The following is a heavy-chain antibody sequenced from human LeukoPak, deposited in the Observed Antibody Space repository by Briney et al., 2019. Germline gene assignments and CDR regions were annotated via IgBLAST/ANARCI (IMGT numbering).Heavy chain of an antibody. Sequence: ASVKVSCNASGYTFTGYYKHWVRQAPGQGLEWMGWINPNSGGTNYAQKFQGRVTMARDTSINTAYMERSRLTSDATAVYCCARESFDWFDPWGQGTLVTVSS. CDR1: GYTFTGYY. V-gene: IGHV1-2*02. D-gene: IGHD3-3*01. CDR3: ARESFDWFDP. CDR2: INPNSGGT. J-gene: IGHJ5*02.